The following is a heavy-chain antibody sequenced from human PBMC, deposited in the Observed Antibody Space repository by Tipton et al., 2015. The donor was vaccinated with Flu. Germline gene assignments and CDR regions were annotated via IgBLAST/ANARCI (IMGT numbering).Heavy chain of an antibody. V-gene: IGHV4-59*08. CDR3: ARSRGSYFSANWFDP. J-gene: IGHJ5*02. Sequence: TLSLTCTVSGGSISSYFWRWTRQPPGKRLEWIGYSYYSGSTNYNPSLKRRVTISVDTSKNQFSLTLSSVTSEDTAVYYCARSRGSYFSANWFDPWGQGTLGTVSS. D-gene: IGHD1-26*01. CDR1: GGSISSYF. CDR2: SYYSGST.